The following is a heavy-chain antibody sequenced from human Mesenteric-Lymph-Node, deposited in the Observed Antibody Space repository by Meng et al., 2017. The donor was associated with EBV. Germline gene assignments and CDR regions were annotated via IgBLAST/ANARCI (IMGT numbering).Heavy chain of an antibody. CDR2: IKVGNGDT. CDR3: ARDSTGDSRRFDP. D-gene: IGHD3-22*01. V-gene: IGHV1-3*01. CDR1: GYTFTSYA. Sequence: PYGFEFSKPGASVTLRCMAPGYTFTSYAMHWVRQAAGQMLGWMGWIKVGNGDTKYSQKFHGRVTITRDTSATTAYMELRSLTSEDTAVYYCARDSTGDSRRFDPWGQGTLVTVSS. J-gene: IGHJ5*02.